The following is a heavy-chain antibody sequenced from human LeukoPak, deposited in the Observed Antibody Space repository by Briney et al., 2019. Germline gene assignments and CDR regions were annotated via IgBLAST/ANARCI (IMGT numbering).Heavy chain of an antibody. V-gene: IGHV3-23*01. J-gene: IGHJ4*02. CDR1: GFTFSSYA. D-gene: IGHD3-22*01. Sequence: SGGSLRLSCAASGFTFSSYAMSWVRQAPGKGLEWVSAISGSGGSTYYADSVKGRFTISRDNSKNTLYLQMNSLRAEDTAVYYCASQPRIVVVITPIDYWGQGTLVTVSS. CDR3: ASQPRIVVVITPIDY. CDR2: ISGSGGST.